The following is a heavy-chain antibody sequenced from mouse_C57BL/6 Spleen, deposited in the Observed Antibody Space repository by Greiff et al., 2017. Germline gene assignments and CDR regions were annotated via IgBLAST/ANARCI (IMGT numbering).Heavy chain of an antibody. CDR1: GYTFTSYW. CDR2: IDPSDSYT. J-gene: IGHJ4*01. V-gene: IGHV1-50*01. CDR3: ARDSLGDD. Sequence: QVQLQQPGAELVKPGASVKLSCKASGYTFTSYWMQWVKQRPGQGLEWIGEIDPSDSYTNYNQKFKGKATLTVDTSSSTAYMQLSSLTSEDSAVYYCARDSLGDDWGQGTSVTVSS. D-gene: IGHD6-2*01.